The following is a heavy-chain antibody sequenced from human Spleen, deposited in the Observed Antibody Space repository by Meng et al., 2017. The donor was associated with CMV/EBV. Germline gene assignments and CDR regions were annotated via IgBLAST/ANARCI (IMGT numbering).Heavy chain of an antibody. CDR2: IYYSGST. CDR3: ARVLPLNRRFDY. CDR1: GGSISIGDYY. V-gene: IGHV4-30-4*01. Sequence: QVQLQESGPGLVQPSQTLSLTCTVSGGSISIGDYYWSWIRRPPGKGLEWIGYIYYSGSTYSNASLKSRVTISIDRSKNQFSLKLSSVTAADTAVYYCARVLPLNRRFDYWGQGTLVTVSS. J-gene: IGHJ4*02.